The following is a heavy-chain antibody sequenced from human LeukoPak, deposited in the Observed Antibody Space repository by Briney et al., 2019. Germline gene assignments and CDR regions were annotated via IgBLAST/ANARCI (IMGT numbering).Heavy chain of an antibody. J-gene: IGHJ6*02. D-gene: IGHD1-7*01. Sequence: SVKVSCKASGGTFSSYAISWVRQAPGQGLEWMGRIIPILGIANYAQKFQGRVTITADKPTSTAYMELSSLRSEDTAVYYCARDLELRGIYGMDVWGQGTTVTVSS. CDR2: IIPILGIA. CDR3: ARDLELRGIYGMDV. CDR1: GGTFSSYA. V-gene: IGHV1-69*04.